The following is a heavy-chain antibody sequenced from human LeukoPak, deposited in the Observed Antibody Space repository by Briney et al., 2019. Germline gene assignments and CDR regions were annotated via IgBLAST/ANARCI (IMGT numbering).Heavy chain of an antibody. D-gene: IGHD6-13*01. CDR1: GFIFHDYG. CDR2: ISRNSNTI. V-gene: IGHV3-9*01. CDR3: TKAPYGSSWYYFDY. J-gene: IGHJ4*02. Sequence: PGGSLRLSCAASGFIFHDYGMHWVRQAPGKGLEWVSGISRNSNTIYYADSVKSRFTISRDNAKNSLYLQMNSLRAEDTALYYCTKAPYGSSWYYFDYWGQGTLVTVSS.